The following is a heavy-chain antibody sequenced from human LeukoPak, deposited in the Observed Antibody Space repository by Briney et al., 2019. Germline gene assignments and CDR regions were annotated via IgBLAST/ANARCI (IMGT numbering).Heavy chain of an antibody. Sequence: PGGSLRLSCAASGFTFSSYAMSWVRQAPGKGLEWVSAISGSGGSTFYADSVKGRFTISRDNSKNTLYLQMNSLRAEDTAVYYCARGGDFWNGYSRGYYMDVWGKGTTVTVSS. CDR1: GFTFSSYA. CDR2: ISGSGGST. J-gene: IGHJ6*03. D-gene: IGHD3-3*01. V-gene: IGHV3-23*01. CDR3: ARGGDFWNGYSRGYYMDV.